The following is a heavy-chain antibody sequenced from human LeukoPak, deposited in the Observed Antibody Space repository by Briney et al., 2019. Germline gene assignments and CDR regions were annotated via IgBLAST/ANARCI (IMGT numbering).Heavy chain of an antibody. Sequence: PSQTLSLTCAVSGGSISSGGYYWSWIRQPPGKGLEWIGYIYYSGSTNYNPSLKSRVTISVDTSKNQFSLKLSSVTAADTAVYYCARRNEWELGVRWFDPWGQGTLVTVSS. D-gene: IGHD1-26*01. J-gene: IGHJ5*02. CDR1: GGSISSGGYY. CDR3: ARRNEWELGVRWFDP. CDR2: IYYSGST. V-gene: IGHV4-61*08.